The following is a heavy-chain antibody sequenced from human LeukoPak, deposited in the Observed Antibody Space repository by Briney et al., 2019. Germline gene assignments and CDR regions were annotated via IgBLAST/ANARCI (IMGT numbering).Heavy chain of an antibody. CDR1: GFTFSSYA. CDR2: IFGSGGST. D-gene: IGHD6-19*01. Sequence: GGSLRLSCAASGFTFSSYAMYWVRQAPGKGLEWVSGIFGSGGSTHYADSVKGRFTISRDNSKNTVYLQMNSLRAEDTAVYYCAKATTGYSSGRFPGWPVDYWGQGTLVTVSS. V-gene: IGHV3-23*01. CDR3: AKATTGYSSGRFPGWPVDY. J-gene: IGHJ4*02.